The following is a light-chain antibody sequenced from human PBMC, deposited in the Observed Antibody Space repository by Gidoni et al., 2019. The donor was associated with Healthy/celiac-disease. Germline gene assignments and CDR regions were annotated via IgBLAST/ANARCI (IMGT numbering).Light chain of an antibody. J-gene: IGLJ1*01. CDR3: CSYAGSYTGV. Sequence: QSALTQPRPVSGSPGQSVTISCTGTSSDVGGYNCVSWCQQHPGKPPKLMIYDVSKRPAGVPERFSGSKSGNTASLTISGLQAEDEAEYYCCSYAGSYTGVFGTGTKVTVL. CDR2: DVS. CDR1: SSDVGGYNC. V-gene: IGLV2-11*01.